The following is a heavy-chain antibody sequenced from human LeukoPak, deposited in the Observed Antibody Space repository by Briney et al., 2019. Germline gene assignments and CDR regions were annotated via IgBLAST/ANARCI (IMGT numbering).Heavy chain of an antibody. CDR3: ARVLAAADH. V-gene: IGHV4-38-2*02. CDR1: GYSISSGYH. D-gene: IGHD6-13*01. CDR2: IYHSGST. Sequence: PSETLSLTCTVSGYSISSGYHWGWIRQPPGKGLEWIGSIYHSGSTYYNPSLKSRVTISVDTSKNQFSLKLSSVTAADTAVYYCARVLAAADHWGQGTLVTVSS. J-gene: IGHJ4*02.